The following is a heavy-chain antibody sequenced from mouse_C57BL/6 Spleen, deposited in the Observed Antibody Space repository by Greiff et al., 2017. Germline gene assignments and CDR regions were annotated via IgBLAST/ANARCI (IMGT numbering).Heavy chain of an antibody. CDR1: GYSFTDYN. Sequence: VQLKESGPELVKPGASVKISCKASGYSFTDYNMNWVKQSNGKSLEWIGVINPNYGTTSYNQKFKGKATLTVDQSSSKAYMQLTSLSSDDSAVYYCARGPFFPYGYDVGFDYWGQGTTLTVSS. CDR3: ARGPFFPYGYDVGFDY. V-gene: IGHV1-39*01. D-gene: IGHD2-2*01. J-gene: IGHJ2*01. CDR2: INPNYGTT.